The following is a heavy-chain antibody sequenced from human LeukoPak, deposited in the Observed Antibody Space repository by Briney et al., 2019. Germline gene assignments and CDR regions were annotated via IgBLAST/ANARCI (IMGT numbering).Heavy chain of an antibody. CDR3: ASDRTGGYDTQFDY. D-gene: IGHD3-22*01. CDR2: IYHSGST. V-gene: IGHV4-30-2*01. J-gene: IGHJ4*02. Sequence: PSQTLSLTCTVSGGSISSGGYYWSWIRQPPGKGLEWIGYIYHSGSTYYNPSLKSRVTISVDRSKNQFSLKLSSVTAADTAVYYCASDRTGGYDTQFDYWGQGTLVTVSS. CDR1: GGSISSGGYY.